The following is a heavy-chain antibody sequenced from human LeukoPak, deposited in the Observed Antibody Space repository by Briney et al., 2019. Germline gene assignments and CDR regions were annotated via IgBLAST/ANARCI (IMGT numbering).Heavy chain of an antibody. Sequence: SETLSLTCVVSGGSISSNTWWSWVRPPPNKGLEWIGEIYRSGSTNYNPSLKSRVTISVDTSKNQFSLKLSSVTAADTAVYYCARDRIPEDAFDIWGQGTMVTVSS. J-gene: IGHJ3*02. CDR1: GGSISSNTW. CDR3: ARDRIPEDAFDI. D-gene: IGHD2-2*02. V-gene: IGHV4-4*02. CDR2: IYRSGST.